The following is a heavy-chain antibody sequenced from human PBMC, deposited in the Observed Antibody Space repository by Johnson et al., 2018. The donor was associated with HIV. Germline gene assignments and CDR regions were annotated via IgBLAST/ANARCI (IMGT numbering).Heavy chain of an antibody. Sequence: QVQLVESGGGVVQPGRSLRLSCVASGFTFSSYGMHWVRQAPGKGLEWVAIVSYDGSKKYYPDSVKGRFTISRDNSKNTLYLQMNKLRAEDTAVYFCASQVRGLRLGVDAFDIWGQGTMVTVSS. D-gene: IGHD3-16*01. CDR1: GFTFSSYG. V-gene: IGHV3-30*03. CDR3: ASQVRGLRLGVDAFDI. CDR2: VSYDGSKK. J-gene: IGHJ3*02.